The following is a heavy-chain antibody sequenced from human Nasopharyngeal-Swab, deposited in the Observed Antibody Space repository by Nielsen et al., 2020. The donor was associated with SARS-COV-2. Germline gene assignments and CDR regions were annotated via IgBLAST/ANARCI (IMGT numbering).Heavy chain of an antibody. CDR3: AREQSRYCSSTSCFYQY. CDR1: GGTFSSYA. CDR2: IITIFGTA. V-gene: IGHV1-69*13. J-gene: IGHJ1*01. D-gene: IGHD2-2*01. Sequence: SVKVSCKASGGTFSSYAISWVRQAPGQGLEWMGGIITIFGTANYAQKFQGRVTITADESTSIAYMELSSLRSEDTAVYYCAREQSRYCSSTSCFYQYWGQGTVVTVSS.